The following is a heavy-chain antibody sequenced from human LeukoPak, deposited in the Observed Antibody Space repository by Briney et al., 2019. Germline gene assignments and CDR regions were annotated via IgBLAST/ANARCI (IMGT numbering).Heavy chain of an antibody. V-gene: IGHV1-2*02. Sequence: ASVKVSCKALGYTFTGYCMHWVRQAPGQGLEWMGWINPSSGGTNYAQKFQGRVTMTRDTSISTAYMELSRLRSDDTAVYYCARGPRAGMITFGGVIAYFDYWGQGTLVTVSS. CDR1: GYTFTGYC. D-gene: IGHD3-16*02. CDR3: ARGPRAGMITFGGVIAYFDY. CDR2: INPSSGGT. J-gene: IGHJ4*02.